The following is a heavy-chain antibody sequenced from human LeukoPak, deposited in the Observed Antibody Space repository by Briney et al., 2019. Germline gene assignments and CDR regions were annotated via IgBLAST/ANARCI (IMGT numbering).Heavy chain of an antibody. V-gene: IGHV4-38-2*02. D-gene: IGHD6-13*01. Sequence: PSETLSLTCTVSGYSISSGYYWGWIRQPPGKGLEWIGSIYHSGSTYYNPSLKSRVTISVDTSKNQFSLKLNSVTAADTAVYYCAKRGSNTWSDFDYWGQGTLVTVSS. J-gene: IGHJ4*02. CDR1: GYSISSGYY. CDR2: IYHSGST. CDR3: AKRGSNTWSDFDY.